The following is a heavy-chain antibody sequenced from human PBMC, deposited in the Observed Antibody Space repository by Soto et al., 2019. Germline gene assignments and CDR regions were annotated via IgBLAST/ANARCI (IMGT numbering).Heavy chain of an antibody. V-gene: IGHV3-23*01. CDR3: AKSIVVVITTSDAFDI. Sequence: GGSLRLSCAASGFTFSSYAMSWVRQAPGKGLEWVSAISGSGGSTYYADSVKGRFTIFRDNSKNTLYLQMNSLRAEDTAVYYCAKSIVVVITTSDAFDIWGQGTMVTVSS. J-gene: IGHJ3*02. D-gene: IGHD3-22*01. CDR1: GFTFSSYA. CDR2: ISGSGGST.